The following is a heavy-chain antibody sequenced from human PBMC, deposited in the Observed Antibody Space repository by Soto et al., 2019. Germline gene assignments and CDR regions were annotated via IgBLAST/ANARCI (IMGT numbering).Heavy chain of an antibody. CDR3: ARPEGGYGSGYSWFDP. CDR1: GRSISEINSY. D-gene: IGHD5-12*01. J-gene: IGHJ5*02. CDR2: IHHTGST. Sequence: QLQLQESGPGLVKPSETLSLTCSVSGRSISEINSYWGWIRQTPGEGLEWFGTIHHTGSTYYNPSLKSRVIISLDTSKNQFSLKLSSVTAADTALYYCARPEGGYGSGYSWFDPWGQGTRVTVSS. V-gene: IGHV4-39*01.